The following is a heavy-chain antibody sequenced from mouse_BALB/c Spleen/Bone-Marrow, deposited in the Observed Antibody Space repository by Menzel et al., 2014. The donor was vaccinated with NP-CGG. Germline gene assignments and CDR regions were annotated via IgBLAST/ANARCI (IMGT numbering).Heavy chain of an antibody. J-gene: IGHJ2*01. V-gene: IGHV5-6-4*01. D-gene: IGHD4-1*01. CDR2: ISSGGSYT. Sequence: DVKLVESGGGLVKPGGSLKLSCAASGFTFSSYTMSWVRQTPEKRLEWVATISSGGSYTYYPDSVKGRFTISRDNAKNTLYLQMSSLKSGDTAMYYCTREDTNWDFDYWGQGTTLTVSS. CDR1: GFTFSSYT. CDR3: TREDTNWDFDY.